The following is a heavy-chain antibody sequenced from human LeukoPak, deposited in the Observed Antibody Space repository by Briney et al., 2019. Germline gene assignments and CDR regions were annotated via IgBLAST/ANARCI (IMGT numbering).Heavy chain of an antibody. J-gene: IGHJ6*03. D-gene: IGHD5-18*01. V-gene: IGHV3-48*03. CDR1: GFIFSSYE. CDR2: ISSTGSTI. Sequence: GGSLRLSCAASGFIFSSYEMNWVRQAPGKGLEWVSYISSTGSTISYADSVKGRRFTISRDNAKNSLYLQVNSLRAEDTAVYYCARVRQSPQIQLYYYMDVWGKGTTVTVSS. CDR3: ARVRQSPQIQLYYYMDV.